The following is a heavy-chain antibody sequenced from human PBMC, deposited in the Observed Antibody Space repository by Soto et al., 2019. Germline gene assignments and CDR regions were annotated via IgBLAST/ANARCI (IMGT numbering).Heavy chain of an antibody. V-gene: IGHV1-18*01. CDR1: GYTFTSYG. J-gene: IGHJ5*02. Sequence: QVQLVQSGAEVKKPGASVKVSCKASGYTFTSYGVSWVRQAPGQGLEWMGWISADKRNTNYAQKFKGRGTMTTDTSTSTAYMELRSLRPDDTAVYYCAGVYGGNEYNRFDPWGQGSLVTVSS. CDR2: ISADKRNT. CDR3: AGVYGGNEYNRFDP. D-gene: IGHD4-17*01.